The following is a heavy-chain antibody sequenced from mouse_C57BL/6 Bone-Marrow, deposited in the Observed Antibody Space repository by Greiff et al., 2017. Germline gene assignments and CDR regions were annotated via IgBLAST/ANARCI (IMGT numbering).Heavy chain of an antibody. CDR1: GYTFTSYW. CDR3: ARRAAQARLDY. Sequence: QVQLQQPGAELVKPGASVKLSCKASGYTFTSYWMHWVKQRPGRGLEWIGDINPNNGGTISNQKFKGKATLTVDKSSSTAYMELRSLTSEDTAVDYCARRAAQARLDYWGQGTLVTVSA. CDR2: INPNNGGT. V-gene: IGHV1-53*01. J-gene: IGHJ3*01. D-gene: IGHD3-2*02.